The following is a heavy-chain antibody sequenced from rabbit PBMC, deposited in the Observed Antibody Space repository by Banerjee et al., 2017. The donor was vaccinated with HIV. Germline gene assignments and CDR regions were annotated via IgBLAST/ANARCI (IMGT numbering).Heavy chain of an antibody. D-gene: IGHD1-1*01. Sequence: QQQLEESGGGLVKPGGTLTLTCKASGIDFSSYYRMCWVRQAPGRGLELIACIYTTSGSTWYASWVNGRFTISRSTSLNTVDLQMTSLTAADTATYFCARDRSSGYNMRMDHYGMDLWGPGTLVTVS. J-gene: IGHJ6*01. V-gene: IGHV1S43*01. CDR1: GIDFSSYYR. CDR3: ARDRSSGYNMRMDHYGMDL. CDR2: IYTTSGST.